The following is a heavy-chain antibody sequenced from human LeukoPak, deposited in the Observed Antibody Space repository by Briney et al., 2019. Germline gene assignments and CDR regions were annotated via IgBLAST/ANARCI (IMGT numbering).Heavy chain of an antibody. CDR2: IYYSGST. J-gene: IGHJ6*02. Sequence: WETLSLTCTVSGGSISSYYWSWIRQPPGKGPEWIGYIYYSGSTNYNPSLKSRVTISVDTSKNQFSLKLSSVTAADTAVYYCARLVLRGMDVWGQGTTVTVSS. V-gene: IGHV4-59*08. CDR3: ARLVLRGMDV. D-gene: IGHD3-10*01. CDR1: GGSISSYY.